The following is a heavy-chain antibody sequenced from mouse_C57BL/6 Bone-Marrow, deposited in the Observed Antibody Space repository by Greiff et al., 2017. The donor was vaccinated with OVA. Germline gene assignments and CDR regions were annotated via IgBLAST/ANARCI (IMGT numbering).Heavy chain of an antibody. V-gene: IGHV1-76*01. J-gene: IGHJ3*01. CDR3: ARETAQATWDWFAY. CDR2: IYPGSGNT. D-gene: IGHD3-2*02. Sequence: QVQLQQSGAELVRPGASVKLSCKASGYTFTDYYINWVKQRPGQGLEWIARIYPGSGNTYYNEKFKGKATLTAEKSSSTAYMQLSSLTSEDSAVYFCARETAQATWDWFAYWGQGTLVTVSA. CDR1: GYTFTDYY.